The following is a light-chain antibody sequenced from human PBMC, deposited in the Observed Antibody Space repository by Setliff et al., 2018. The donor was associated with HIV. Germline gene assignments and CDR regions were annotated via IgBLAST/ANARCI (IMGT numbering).Light chain of an antibody. J-gene: IGLJ1*01. CDR3: CAYV. Sequence: ALAQPRSVSGSPGQSVTISCTGTNSNVGGSKYVSWYQQYPGKAPKLLIYEVNKWPSEVPDRFSGSKSGNTASLTISGLQADDEADYYCCAYVFGTGTKGTVL. CDR1: NSNVGGSKY. CDR2: EVN. V-gene: IGLV2-11*01.